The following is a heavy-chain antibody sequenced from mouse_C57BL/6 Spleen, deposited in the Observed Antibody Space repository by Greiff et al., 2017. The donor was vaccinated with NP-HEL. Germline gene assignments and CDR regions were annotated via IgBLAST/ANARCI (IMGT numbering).Heavy chain of an antibody. D-gene: IGHD1-1*01. V-gene: IGHV1-64*01. Sequence: QVQLQQPGAELVKPGASVKLSCKASGYTFTSYWMHWVKQRPGQGLEWIGMIHPNSGSTNYNEKFKSKATLTVAKSSSTAYMQLSSLTSEDSAVYYCARSNYYGSSPYYFDYWGQGTTLTVSS. CDR1: GYTFTSYW. CDR2: IHPNSGST. CDR3: ARSNYYGSSPYYFDY. J-gene: IGHJ2*01.